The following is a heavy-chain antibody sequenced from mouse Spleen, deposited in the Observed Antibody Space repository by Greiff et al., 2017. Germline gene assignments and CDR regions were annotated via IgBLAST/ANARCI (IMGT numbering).Heavy chain of an antibody. CDR2: IFPGSGST. Sequence: QVQLKESGPELVKPGASVKISCKASGYTFTDYYINWVKQRPGQGLEWIGWIFPGSGSTYYNEKFKGKATLTVDKSSSTAYMLLSSLTSEDSAVYFCARETYYRSHFDYWGQGTTLTVSS. CDR1: GYTFTDYY. D-gene: IGHD2-14*01. CDR3: ARETYYRSHFDY. J-gene: IGHJ2*01. V-gene: IGHV1-75*01.